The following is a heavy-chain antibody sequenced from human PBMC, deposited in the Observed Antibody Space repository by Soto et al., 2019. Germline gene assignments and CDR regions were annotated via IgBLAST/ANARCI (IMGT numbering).Heavy chain of an antibody. V-gene: IGHV3-74*01. CDR1: GFTFSSYW. J-gene: IGHJ3*02. Sequence: GGSLRLSCAASGFTFSSYWMHWVRQAPGKGLVWVSRINSDGSSTSYADSVKGRFTISRDNAKNTLYLQMNSLRAEDTAVYYCARVEYWGGDCYAFDIWGQGTMVTVSS. D-gene: IGHD2-21*02. CDR2: INSDGSST. CDR3: ARVEYWGGDCYAFDI.